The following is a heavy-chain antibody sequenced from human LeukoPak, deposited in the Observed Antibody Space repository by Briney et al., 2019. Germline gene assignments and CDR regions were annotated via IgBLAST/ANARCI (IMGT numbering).Heavy chain of an antibody. CDR3: VSHSDPLTGYSFDY. D-gene: IGHD3-9*01. V-gene: IGHV3-53*01. CDR2: IYGNGNR. Sequence: GSLRLSCAASGFTVNSNYMTWVRQTPGKGLEWVSIIYGNGNRYYADSVKGRFTVTRDSSKNTVSLEMNSLRVDDTAVYYCVSHSDPLTGYSFDYWGQGTLVTVSS. J-gene: IGHJ4*02. CDR1: GFTVNSNY.